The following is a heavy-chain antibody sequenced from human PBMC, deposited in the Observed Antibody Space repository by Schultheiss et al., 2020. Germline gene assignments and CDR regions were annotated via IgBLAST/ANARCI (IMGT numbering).Heavy chain of an antibody. CDR1: GFSLSSSGVA. V-gene: IGHV2-5*02. CDR2: IYWDDDN. J-gene: IGHJ6*02. Sequence: SGPTLVKPTQTLTLTCTFSGFSLSSSGVAVGWIRQPPGKALEWLALIYWDDDNRYSPSLKTRLTISKDTSKNQVVLTMTNMDPVDTATYYCARISSNRPYYYGMDVWGQGTTVTGYS. D-gene: IGHD2-2*01. CDR3: ARISSNRPYYYGMDV.